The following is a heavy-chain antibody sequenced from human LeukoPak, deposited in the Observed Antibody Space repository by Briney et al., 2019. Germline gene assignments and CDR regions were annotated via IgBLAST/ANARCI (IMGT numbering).Heavy chain of an antibody. V-gene: IGHV3-15*01. D-gene: IGHD5-18*01. Sequence: GGSLRLSCAASGFTFSNAWMSWVRQAPGKGLEWVGRIKSKTDGGTTDYAAPVKGRFTISRDDSKNTLYLQMNSLKTEDTAVYCCTTDPLGYSYPFDYWGQGTLVTVSS. CDR1: GFTFSNAW. CDR2: IKSKTDGGTT. J-gene: IGHJ4*02. CDR3: TTDPLGYSYPFDY.